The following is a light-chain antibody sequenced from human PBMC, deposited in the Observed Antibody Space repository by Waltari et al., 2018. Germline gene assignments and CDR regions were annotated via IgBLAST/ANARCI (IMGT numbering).Light chain of an antibody. J-gene: IGLJ2*01. Sequence: QPVLTQPPFSSASPGESARLTCTLPSDINVGTYNIYWYQQKPGSPPSYLLSYFSDSNKGQGSGGPSLFSGSKDASANTGILLISCLQSEDEADYYCMIWPSNAVVFGGGTKLSVL. CDR1: SDINVGTYN. CDR2: YFSDSNK. V-gene: IGLV5-37*01. CDR3: MIWPSNAVV.